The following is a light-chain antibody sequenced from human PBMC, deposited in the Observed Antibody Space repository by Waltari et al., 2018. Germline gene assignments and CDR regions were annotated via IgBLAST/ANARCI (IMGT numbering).Light chain of an antibody. V-gene: IGKV1-33*01. CDR2: DAS. J-gene: IGKJ4*01. CDR3: QQYANLPLT. Sequence: DTQMTQSPSSLSASVGDRVTITCQASQDIRENLNWFQQKPGKAPQVPIFDASRSQAVVPSRFSGSGSGTDFAFTISSLQPEDIGTYYCQQYANLPLTFGGGTRVEL. CDR1: QDIREN.